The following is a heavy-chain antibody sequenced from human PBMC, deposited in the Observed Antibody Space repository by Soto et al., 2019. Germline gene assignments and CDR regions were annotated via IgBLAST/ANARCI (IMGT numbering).Heavy chain of an antibody. J-gene: IGHJ4*02. CDR3: AHSRSFMITFGGVTAREIFAY. V-gene: IGHV2-5*02. CDR1: GFSLSTSDLG. CDR2: IYWDDAK. D-gene: IGHD3-16*01. Sequence: QITLKASGPTLVKPTQTLTLTCSFSGFSLSTSDLGVGWIRQPPGKALEWLALIYWDDAKLYSPSLKSRLTITKDTSKNQVVLTMTNMDPVDTATYYCAHSRSFMITFGGVTAREIFAYWGQGTLVTVSS.